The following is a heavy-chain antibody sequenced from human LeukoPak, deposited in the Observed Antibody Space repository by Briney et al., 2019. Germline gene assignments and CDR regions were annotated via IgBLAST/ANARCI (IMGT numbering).Heavy chain of an antibody. V-gene: IGHV3-23*01. D-gene: IGHD2-15*01. CDR2: ISGRGIST. CDR3: AKGPKPASPFDY. CDR1: GFTFSLYA. J-gene: IGHJ4*02. Sequence: GGSLRLSCAAPGFTFSLYAMSWVRHAPGKGLEWGSAISGRGISTYCADSVKGRFTISRDSSKNTLNLQMNSLRAEDTAVYYCAKGPKPASPFDYWGQGALVTVSS.